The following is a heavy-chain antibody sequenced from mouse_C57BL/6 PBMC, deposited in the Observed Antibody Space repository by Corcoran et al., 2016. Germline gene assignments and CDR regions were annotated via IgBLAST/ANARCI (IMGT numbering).Heavy chain of an antibody. D-gene: IGHD1-1*01. Sequence: EVQLQQSGPELVKPGASVKISCKASGYTFTDYYMNWVKQSHGKSLEWIGDVNPNNGGSTSKQKFKAKATLTVDKSSSTAYMELRSLTSEDSAVYFCTRGKYYGNTDYWGQGTTLTVSS. CDR3: TRGKYYGNTDY. J-gene: IGHJ2*01. CDR2: VNPNNGGS. V-gene: IGHV1-26*01. CDR1: GYTFTDYY.